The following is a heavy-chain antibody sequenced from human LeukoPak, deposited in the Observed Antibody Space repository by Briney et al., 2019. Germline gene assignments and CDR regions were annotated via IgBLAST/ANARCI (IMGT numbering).Heavy chain of an antibody. J-gene: IGHJ4*02. V-gene: IGHV4-39*01. CDR3: ARGGYYDSSDTFDY. D-gene: IGHD3-22*01. Sequence: PSETLSLTCTVSGGSISSSSYYWGWIRQPPGKGLEWIGSIYYSGSTYYNPSLKSRVTISVDTSKNQFSLKLSSVTAADTAVYYCARGGYYDSSDTFDYWGQGTLVTVSS. CDR1: GGSISSSSYY. CDR2: IYYSGST.